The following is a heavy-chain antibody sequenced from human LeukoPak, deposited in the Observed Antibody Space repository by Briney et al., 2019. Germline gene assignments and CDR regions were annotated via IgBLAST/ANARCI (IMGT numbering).Heavy chain of an antibody. CDR3: ARGDLRYFDWLLLY. Sequence: SVKVSCKASGGTFSIYAISWVRQAPGQGLEWMGGIIPIFGTANYAQKFQGRVTITTDESTSTAYMELSSLRSEDTAVYYCARGDLRYFDWLLLYWGQGTLVTVSS. J-gene: IGHJ4*02. CDR1: GGTFSIYA. CDR2: IIPIFGTA. D-gene: IGHD3-9*01. V-gene: IGHV1-69*05.